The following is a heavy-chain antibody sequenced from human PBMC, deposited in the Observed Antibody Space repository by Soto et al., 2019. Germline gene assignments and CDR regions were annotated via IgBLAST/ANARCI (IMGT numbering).Heavy chain of an antibody. D-gene: IGHD1-26*01. CDR2: IWYDGSNK. J-gene: IGHJ4*02. V-gene: IGHV3-33*01. Sequence: GGSLRLSCAASGFTFSSYGMHWVRQAPGKGLEWVAVIWYDGSNKYYADSVKGRFTISRDNSKNTLYLQMNSLRAEDTAVYYWARDRYSGSFDYWGQGTLVTVSS. CDR1: GFTFSSYG. CDR3: ARDRYSGSFDY.